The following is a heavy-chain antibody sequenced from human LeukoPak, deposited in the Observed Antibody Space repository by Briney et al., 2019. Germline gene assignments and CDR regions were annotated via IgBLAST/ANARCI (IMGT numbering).Heavy chain of an antibody. CDR3: ARGAWYCFDY. Sequence: GGSLRLSCAASGFTFSSYDMSWVRQATGKGLEWVSAIGTAGDTYYPGSMKGRFTISREIAKNALYLQMSSRGAGDTAVYCCARGAWYCFDYWGPGTLVTVS. J-gene: IGHJ4*02. V-gene: IGHV3-13*04. CDR2: IGTAGDT. CDR1: GFTFSSYD. D-gene: IGHD2-8*02.